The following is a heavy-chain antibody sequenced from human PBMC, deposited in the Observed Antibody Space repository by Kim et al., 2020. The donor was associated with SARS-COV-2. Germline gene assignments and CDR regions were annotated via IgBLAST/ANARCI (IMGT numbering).Heavy chain of an antibody. CDR3: ARDSSYYYGSGSYFGGWFDP. Sequence: GGSLRLSCAASGFTFSSYGMHWVRQAPGKGLEWVAVIWYDGSNKYYADSVKGRFTISRDNSKNTLYLQMNSLRAEDTAVYYCARDSSYYYGSGSYFGGWFDPWGQGTLVTVSS. V-gene: IGHV3-33*01. D-gene: IGHD3-10*01. J-gene: IGHJ5*02. CDR1: GFTFSSYG. CDR2: IWYDGSNK.